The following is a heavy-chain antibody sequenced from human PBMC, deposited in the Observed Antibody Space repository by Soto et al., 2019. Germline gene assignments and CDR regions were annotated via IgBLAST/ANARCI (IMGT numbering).Heavy chain of an antibody. CDR2: VNHSGST. CDR1: GGAFTGYY. Sequence: QVQLQQWGAGLLNPSETLSLTCAVYGGAFTGYYWSWIRQIPGRGLEWIGEVNHSGSTNYSPSLKSRVTISVETSKNQFSLRMRSLTAADTGVYYCAKGPVGTSVKWFDPWGQGTLVTVSS. D-gene: IGHD2-21*02. V-gene: IGHV4-34*01. J-gene: IGHJ5*02. CDR3: AKGPVGTSVKWFDP.